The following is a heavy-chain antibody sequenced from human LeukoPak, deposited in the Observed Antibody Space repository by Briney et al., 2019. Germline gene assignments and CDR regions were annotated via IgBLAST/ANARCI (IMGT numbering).Heavy chain of an antibody. CDR3: ARLLVRGVTRYRYFDY. V-gene: IGHV4-34*01. J-gene: IGHJ4*02. CDR1: GGSFRGYY. CDR2: INHSGST. D-gene: IGHD3-10*01. Sequence: PSETLSLTCAVYGGSFRGYYWSWIRQPPGKGLEWIGEINHSGSTNYNPSLKSRVTISVDTSKNQFSLKLSSVTAADTAVYYCARLLVRGVTRYRYFDYWGQGTLVTVSS.